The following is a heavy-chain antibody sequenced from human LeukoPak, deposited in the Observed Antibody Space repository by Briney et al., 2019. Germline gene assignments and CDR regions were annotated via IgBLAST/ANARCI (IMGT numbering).Heavy chain of an antibody. CDR3: ARDGQWLVEVPFDY. Sequence: GGSLRLSCAASGFTFSSYEMNGVGQAPGKGREGVSYISSRGSTIYYAYSVKGRFTISRDNAKNSLYLQMNSLRAEDTAVYYCARDGQWLVEVPFDYWGQGTLVTVSS. CDR2: ISSRGSTI. CDR1: GFTFSSYE. J-gene: IGHJ4*02. D-gene: IGHD6-19*01. V-gene: IGHV3-48*03.